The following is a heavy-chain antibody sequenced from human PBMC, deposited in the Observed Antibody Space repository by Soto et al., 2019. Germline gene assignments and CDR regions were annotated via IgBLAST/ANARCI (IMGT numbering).Heavy chain of an antibody. D-gene: IGHD1-20*01. CDR3: TTDLYKWNFYGMDL. V-gene: IGHV3-15*01. J-gene: IGHJ6*02. CDR2: IKSKTDGGTT. Sequence: PGGSLRLSCAGSGFTFSNAWMTWVRQAPGKGLEWVGRIKSKTDGGTTYYAVPVKGRFTISRDDSKDTLYLQMNSLKTEDADVYYCTTDLYKWNFYGMDLWGQGTTVTVSS. CDR1: GFTFSNAW.